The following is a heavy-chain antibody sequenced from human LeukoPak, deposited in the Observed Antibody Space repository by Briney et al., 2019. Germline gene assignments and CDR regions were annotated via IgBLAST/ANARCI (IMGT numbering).Heavy chain of an antibody. V-gene: IGHV1-18*01. CDR1: GYTFTSYA. Sequence: ASVKVSCKASGYTFTSYAMNWVRQAPGQGLEWMGWISAYNGNTNYAQKLQGRVTMTTDTSTSTAYMELRSLRSDDTAVYYCARLADNWNDVLRYWGQGTLVTVSS. CDR3: ARLADNWNDVLRY. D-gene: IGHD1-20*01. CDR2: ISAYNGNT. J-gene: IGHJ4*02.